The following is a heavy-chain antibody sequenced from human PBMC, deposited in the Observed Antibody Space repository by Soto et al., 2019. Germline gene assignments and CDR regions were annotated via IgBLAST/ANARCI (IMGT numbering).Heavy chain of an antibody. CDR1: GVSFSGYY. CDR3: ARGGLVVVPAAIWGSAYYYYGMDV. J-gene: IGHJ6*02. D-gene: IGHD2-2*02. Sequence: SETLSLTCAVYGVSFSGYYWSWIRQPPGKGLEWIGEINHSGSTNYNPSLKSRVTISVDTSKNQFSLKLSSVTAADTAVYYCARGGLVVVPAAIWGSAYYYYGMDVWGQGTTVTVSS. CDR2: INHSGST. V-gene: IGHV4-34*01.